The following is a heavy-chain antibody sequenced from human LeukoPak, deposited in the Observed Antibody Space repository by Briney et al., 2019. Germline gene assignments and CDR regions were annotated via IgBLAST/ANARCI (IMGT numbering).Heavy chain of an antibody. CDR2: IYYSGST. CDR3: ARRRYYDSSGYQDRTYYFDY. J-gene: IGHJ4*02. D-gene: IGHD3-22*01. CDR1: GGSISSYY. V-gene: IGHV4-59*01. Sequence: SETLSLTCTVSGGSISSYYWSWIRQPPGKGLEWIGYIYYSGSTNYNPSLKSRVTISVDTSKNQFSLKLSSVTAADTAVYYCARRRYYDSSGYQDRTYYFDYWGQGTLVTVSS.